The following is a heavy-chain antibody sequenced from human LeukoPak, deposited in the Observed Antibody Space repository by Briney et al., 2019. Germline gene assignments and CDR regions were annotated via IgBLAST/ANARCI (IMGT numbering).Heavy chain of an antibody. CDR2: IYTSGST. V-gene: IGHV4-61*02. D-gene: IGHD3-3*01. CDR1: GGSVSSGFYY. J-gene: IGHJ3*02. CDR3: ARALDDAFDI. Sequence: SETLSLICTVSGGSVSSGFYYWSWIRQPAGKGLEWIGRIYTSGSTNYNPSLKSRVTISVDTSKNQFSLKLRSVTATDTAVYYCARALDDAFDIWGQGTKVTVSS.